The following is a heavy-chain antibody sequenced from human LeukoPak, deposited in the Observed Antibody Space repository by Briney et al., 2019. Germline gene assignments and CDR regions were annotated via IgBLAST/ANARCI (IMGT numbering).Heavy chain of an antibody. J-gene: IGHJ3*02. CDR2: ISTSSSYI. CDR1: GFSFSGYA. Sequence: GGSLRLSCAASGFSFSGYAIHWVRQAPGKGLEWVSSISTSSSYINYADSVKGRFTISRDNAKKSLYLQMNSLRAEDTAVYYCARVRQWLDRDAFDIWGQGTMVTVSS. V-gene: IGHV3-21*01. CDR3: ARVRQWLDRDAFDI. D-gene: IGHD6-19*01.